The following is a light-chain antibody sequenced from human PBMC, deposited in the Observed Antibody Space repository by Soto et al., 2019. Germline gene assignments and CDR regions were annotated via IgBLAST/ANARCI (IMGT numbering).Light chain of an antibody. CDR3: CSYAGSYTHV. CDR2: DVS. Sequence: QSALTQPRSVSGSPGQSVTISCTGTSSDVGGYNYVSWYQQHPGQAPKLMIYDVSKRPSGVPDRFSGSKSGNTASLTISALQAEDEADDYCCSYAGSYTHVFGTGTKLTVL. CDR1: SSDVGGYNY. J-gene: IGLJ1*01. V-gene: IGLV2-11*01.